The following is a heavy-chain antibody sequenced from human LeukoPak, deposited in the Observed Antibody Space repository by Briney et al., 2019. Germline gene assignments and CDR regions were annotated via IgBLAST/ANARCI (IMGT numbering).Heavy chain of an antibody. CDR3: ARASDDYVWGSYRYDY. CDR1: GFTFSSYE. D-gene: IGHD3-16*02. Sequence: GGSLRLSCAASGFTFSSYEMNWVRQAPGKGLEWVSCISSSGSTIYYADSVKGRFTISRDNAKNSLYLQMNSLRAEDTAVYYCARASDDYVWGSYRYDYWGQGTLVTVSS. CDR2: ISSSGSTI. J-gene: IGHJ4*02. V-gene: IGHV3-48*03.